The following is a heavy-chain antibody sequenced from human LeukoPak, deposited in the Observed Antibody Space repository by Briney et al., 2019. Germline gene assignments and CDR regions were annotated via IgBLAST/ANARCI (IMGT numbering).Heavy chain of an antibody. V-gene: IGHV3-33*06. D-gene: IGHD4-11*01. CDR1: GFTYSHYG. CDR2: ICSDGTQK. Sequence: GGSLRLSCAASGFTYSHYGMHWVRQAPGKGLEWVSVICSDGTQKYYGDAVKGRFTISRDNSMKTLFLQMSSLRGDDTAVYYCAKDAQRGFDYSNSLESWGQGTLVTVSS. J-gene: IGHJ5*01. CDR3: AKDAQRGFDYSNSLES.